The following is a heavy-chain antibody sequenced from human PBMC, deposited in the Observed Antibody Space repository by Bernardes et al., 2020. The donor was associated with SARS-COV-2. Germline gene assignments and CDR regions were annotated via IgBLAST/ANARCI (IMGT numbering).Heavy chain of an antibody. CDR1: GFTFSWSS. V-gene: IGHV3-48*02. Sequence: GSLRLSCAGSGFTFSWSSMNWVRQAPGKGLEWVSYISTDSGSIYYADSVKGRFTISRDNAKNSLYLKMHSLRDEDTAVYYCARGTPPDVWGQGTTVSVSS. CDR3: ARGTPPDV. J-gene: IGHJ6*02. CDR2: ISTDSGSI.